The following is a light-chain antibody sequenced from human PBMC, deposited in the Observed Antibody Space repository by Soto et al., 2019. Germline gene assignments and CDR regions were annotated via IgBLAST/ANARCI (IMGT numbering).Light chain of an antibody. V-gene: IGKV1-39*01. Sequence: DIQLTQSPSSLSAYVGDRVTITCRASQSISSYLNWYQQNPGKAPRLLIYAASTLQTGVPSRFSGSGSGTDFTLSISSLQPGDFASYYCQHSYSTPYTFGQGTKLKIK. J-gene: IGKJ2*01. CDR3: QHSYSTPYT. CDR2: AAS. CDR1: QSISSY.